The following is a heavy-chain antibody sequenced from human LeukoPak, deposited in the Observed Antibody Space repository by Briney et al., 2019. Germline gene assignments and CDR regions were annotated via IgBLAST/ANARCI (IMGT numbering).Heavy chain of an antibody. D-gene: IGHD2/OR15-2a*01. V-gene: IGHV3-74*01. CDR3: VSFYETY. Sequence: GGSLRLSCAASGNYWMHWARQVPGKGLVWVSHINSDGSWTSYADSVKGRFTISKDNAKNTVYLQMNSLRAEDTAVYYCVSFYETYWGRGTLVTVSS. CDR1: GNYW. J-gene: IGHJ4*02. CDR2: INSDGSWT.